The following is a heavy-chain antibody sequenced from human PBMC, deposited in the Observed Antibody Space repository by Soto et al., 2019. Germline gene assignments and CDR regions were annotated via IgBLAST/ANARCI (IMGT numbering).Heavy chain of an antibody. CDR1: GYTFVDYF. D-gene: IGHD2-2*01. CDR2: IIPIFGTA. CDR3: ARSLVVPAASFDY. Sequence: AASVKVSCKTSGYTFVDYFIHWVRQAPGQGLEWMGGIIPIFGTANYAQKFQGRVTITADESTSTAYMELSSLRSEDTAVYYCARSLVVPAASFDYWGQGTLVTVS. J-gene: IGHJ4*02. V-gene: IGHV1-69*13.